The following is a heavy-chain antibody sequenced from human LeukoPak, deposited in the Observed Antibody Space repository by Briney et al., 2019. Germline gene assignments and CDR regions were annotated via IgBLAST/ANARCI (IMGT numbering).Heavy chain of an antibody. CDR1: GGYISTYY. CDR3: TRDKGPSADRTAFDF. J-gene: IGHJ4*02. D-gene: IGHD2-2*01. CDR2: VYYSGST. Sequence: PSETLSLTCSVSGGYISTYYWSWIRQPPGTGLEWIGYVYYSGSTNYNPSLKSRVTMSVDTSKNQFSLQLRSVTPADTAVYYCTRDKGPSADRTAFDFWGQGTLVTVSS. V-gene: IGHV4-59*01.